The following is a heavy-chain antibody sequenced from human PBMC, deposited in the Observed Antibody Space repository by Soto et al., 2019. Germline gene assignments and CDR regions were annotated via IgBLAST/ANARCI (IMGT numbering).Heavy chain of an antibody. CDR2: IKQDGSEK. CDR3: ARGDILPGYYAFDI. V-gene: IGHV3-7*01. Sequence: GGSLRLSCAASGFTFSSYWMSWVRQAPGKGLEWVAYIKQDGSEKYYEDSVKGRFTISRDNAKNSLYLQMNSLRAEDTAVYYCARGDILPGYYAFDIWGQGTMVTVSS. J-gene: IGHJ3*02. D-gene: IGHD3-9*01. CDR1: GFTFSSYW.